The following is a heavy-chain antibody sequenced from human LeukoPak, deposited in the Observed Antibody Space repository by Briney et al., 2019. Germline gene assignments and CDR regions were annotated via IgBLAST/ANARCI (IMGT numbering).Heavy chain of an antibody. CDR2: ISGSGGST. CDR1: GFTFSSYG. V-gene: IGHV3-23*01. Sequence: GGALRLSCAASGFTFSSYGMSWVRQAPGKGLEWVSAISGSGGSTYYADSVKGRFTISRDNSKSTLSLQMNSLRAEDTAIYYCATYRQVLLPFESWGQGTLVTVSS. D-gene: IGHD2-8*02. J-gene: IGHJ4*02. CDR3: ATYRQVLLPFES.